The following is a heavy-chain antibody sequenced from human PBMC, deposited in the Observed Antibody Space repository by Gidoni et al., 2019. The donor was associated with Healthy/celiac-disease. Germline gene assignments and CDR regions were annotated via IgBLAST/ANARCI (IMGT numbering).Heavy chain of an antibody. V-gene: IGHV3-66*01. CDR2: IYHGGST. CDR1: GFTVSSTD. J-gene: IGHJ4*02. CDR3: ARDPPLYADYYDSSGYN. D-gene: IGHD3-22*01. Sequence: EVQLVESGGGLVQSGGSLRLSCAASGFTVSSTDMSWVRQAPGKGLEWVSFIYHGGSTYYADSVNGRFTISRDNSKNTLYLQMNSLRAEDTAVYYCARDPPLYADYYDSSGYNWGQGTLVTVSS.